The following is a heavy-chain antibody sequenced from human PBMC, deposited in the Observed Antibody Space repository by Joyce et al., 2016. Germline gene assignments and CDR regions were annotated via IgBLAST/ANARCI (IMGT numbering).Heavy chain of an antibody. D-gene: IGHD4-23*01. Sequence: QVQRVQSGSEVKRPGASVKVSCKASGYTFTDYYVQWVRQAPGQGLEWRGWIDPNSGGTNYAQKFQGRVDKTRATSISTACMELSRLTSHDAAVFYCAVTGTVPNSTYSNDDLDVWGQGTTVTVSS. CDR2: IDPNSGGT. J-gene: IGHJ6*02. CDR1: GYTFTDYY. CDR3: AVTGTVPNSTYSNDDLDV. V-gene: IGHV1-2*02.